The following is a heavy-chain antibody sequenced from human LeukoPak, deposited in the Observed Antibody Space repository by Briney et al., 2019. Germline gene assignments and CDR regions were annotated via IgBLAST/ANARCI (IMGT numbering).Heavy chain of an antibody. Sequence: SETLSLTCTVSGGSISSSSYYWGWIRQPPGKGLEWIGSSYYSERTYYNPSLKSRVTITVDTSKNLFSIKLSDETAAGTAVHYCARIVGACNFDYWGQGTLVTVSS. J-gene: IGHJ4*02. D-gene: IGHD1-26*01. CDR1: GGSISSSSYY. CDR3: ARIVGACNFDY. V-gene: IGHV4-39*01. CDR2: SYYSERT.